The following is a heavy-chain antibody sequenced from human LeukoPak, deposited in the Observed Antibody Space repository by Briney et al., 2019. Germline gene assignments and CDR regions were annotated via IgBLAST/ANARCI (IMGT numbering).Heavy chain of an antibody. Sequence: SETLSLTCGVSGYSISSGYQWAWIRQSPGKGLEWIGSIYHSGSAHYNPSLKSRVTISVETSKNQFSLKLSSVTAADTAVYYCARHQWLGAFDIWGQGTMVTVSS. D-gene: IGHD6-19*01. V-gene: IGHV4-38-2*01. J-gene: IGHJ3*02. CDR3: ARHQWLGAFDI. CDR2: IYHSGSA. CDR1: GYSISSGYQ.